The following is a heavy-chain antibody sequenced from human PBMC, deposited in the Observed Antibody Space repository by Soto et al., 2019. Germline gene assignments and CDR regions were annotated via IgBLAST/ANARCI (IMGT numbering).Heavy chain of an antibody. CDR2: ITSSSGYI. CDR3: ARDGPPDLAGNDGDYSYYYGMDV. D-gene: IGHD6-13*01. CDR1: GFTFSSYA. Sequence: GGSLRLSCAASGFTFSSYAMSWVRQAPGKGLEWVSSITSSSGYIYYADSVKGRFTISRDNAKNLLYLQMNSLRAEDTAVYYCARDGPPDLAGNDGDYSYYYGMDVWGQGTTVTVSS. V-gene: IGHV3-21*06. J-gene: IGHJ6*02.